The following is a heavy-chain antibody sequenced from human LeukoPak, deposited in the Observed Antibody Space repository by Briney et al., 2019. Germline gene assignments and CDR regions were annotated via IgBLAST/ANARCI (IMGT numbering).Heavy chain of an antibody. V-gene: IGHV1-46*01. Sequence: ASVKVSCKASGYTFTSYYMHWVRQAPGQGLEWMGIINPSGGTTTYAQKFQGRVSMTRDTSTSTVYMEMSSLRSEDTAVYYCAKVRPLRYFDWLGNDYWGQGTLVTVSS. CDR2: INPSGGTT. CDR3: AKVRPLRYFDWLGNDY. CDR1: GYTFTSYY. J-gene: IGHJ4*02. D-gene: IGHD3-9*01.